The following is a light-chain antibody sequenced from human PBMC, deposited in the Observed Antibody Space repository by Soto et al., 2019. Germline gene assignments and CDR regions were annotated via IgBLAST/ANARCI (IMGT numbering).Light chain of an antibody. Sequence: EIVLTQSPATLSLSPGERATLSCRASQSISNYLAWYQQKPGQAPRLLIDNASNRATGTPTRFSGSGSGTDFSLSISTLEPDDFAVYYCHHLRAFGQGTRLEIK. CDR1: QSISNY. V-gene: IGKV3-11*01. J-gene: IGKJ5*01. CDR3: HHLRA. CDR2: NAS.